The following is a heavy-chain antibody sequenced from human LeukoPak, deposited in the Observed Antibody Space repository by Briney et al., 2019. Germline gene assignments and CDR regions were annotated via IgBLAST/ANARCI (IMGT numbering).Heavy chain of an antibody. Sequence: ASVTVSCKASGYTFTSYDINWVRQATGQGLEWMGWMNPNSGNTGYAQKFQGRVTMTRNTSISTAYMELSSLRSEDTAVYYCARVYTGYYRDDRWFDPWGQGTLVTVSS. D-gene: IGHD3-9*01. CDR1: GYTFTSYD. J-gene: IGHJ5*02. V-gene: IGHV1-8*01. CDR3: ARVYTGYYRDDRWFDP. CDR2: MNPNSGNT.